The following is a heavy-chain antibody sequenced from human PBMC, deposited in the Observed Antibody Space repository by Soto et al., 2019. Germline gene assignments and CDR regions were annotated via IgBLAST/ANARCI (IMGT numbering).Heavy chain of an antibody. CDR2: ISYDGSNK. Sequence: GGSLRLSCAASGFTFSSYGMHWVRQAPGKGLEWVAVISYDGSNKYYADSVKGRFTISRDNSKNTLYLQMNSLRAEDTAVYYCAKDYPIKVNWNYGHFDIWGKGTMVTVSS. V-gene: IGHV3-30*18. J-gene: IGHJ3*02. CDR3: AKDYPIKVNWNYGHFDI. D-gene: IGHD1-7*01. CDR1: GFTFSSYG.